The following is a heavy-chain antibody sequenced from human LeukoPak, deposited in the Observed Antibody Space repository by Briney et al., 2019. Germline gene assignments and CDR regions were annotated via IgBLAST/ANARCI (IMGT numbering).Heavy chain of an antibody. CDR2: ISSSSSYI. CDR1: GFTFSSYS. Sequence: GGSLRLSCAASGFTFSSYSMNWVRQAPGKRLEWVSSISSSSSYIYYADSVKGRFTISRDNAKNSLYLQMNSLRAEDTAVYYCARDLDRFTGWFDYWGQGTLVTVSS. V-gene: IGHV3-21*01. D-gene: IGHD3-16*02. J-gene: IGHJ4*02. CDR3: ARDLDRFTGWFDY.